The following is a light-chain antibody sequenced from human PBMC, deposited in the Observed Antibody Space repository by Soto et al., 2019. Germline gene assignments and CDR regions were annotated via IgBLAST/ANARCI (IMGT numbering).Light chain of an antibody. CDR3: QHLNSYPRARA. V-gene: IGKV1-9*01. J-gene: IGKJ4*01. CDR2: AAS. Sequence: DIQLTQSPSFLSASVGDRVTITCRASQGIRNFLAWYQQKLGKAPKLLIYAASTLESGVSLRFSGSGSGTEVTLTISNLQPEDFATYYCQHLNSYPRARAFGGGTKVEI. CDR1: QGIRNF.